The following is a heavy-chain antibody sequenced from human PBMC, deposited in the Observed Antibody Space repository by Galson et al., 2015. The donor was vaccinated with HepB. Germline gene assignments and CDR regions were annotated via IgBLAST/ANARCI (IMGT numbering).Heavy chain of an antibody. CDR1: GGTFSSYA. J-gene: IGHJ3*02. CDR3: ARGYYDILTGYQSLYDASDI. CDR2: IIPIFGTA. V-gene: IGHV1-69*06. Sequence: SVKVSCKASGGTFSSYAISWVRQAPGQGLEWMGGIIPIFGTANYAQKFQGRVTITADKSTSTAYMELSSLRSEDTAVYYCARGYYDILTGYQSLYDASDIWGQGTMVTVSS. D-gene: IGHD3-9*01.